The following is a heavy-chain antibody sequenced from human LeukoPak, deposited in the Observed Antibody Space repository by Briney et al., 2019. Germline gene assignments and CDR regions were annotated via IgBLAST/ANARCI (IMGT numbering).Heavy chain of an antibody. CDR2: IYPGDSDT. D-gene: IGHD5/OR15-5a*01. V-gene: IGHV5-51*01. Sequence: GESLKISCKGSGYSFSNYWIGWVRQMPGKGLEWMGIIYPGDSDTRYSPSFQGQVTFSADKSVSTAYLQWSSLKASDTAMYYCARLGGVYGSRYWGQGTLVTVSS. J-gene: IGHJ4*02. CDR3: ARLGGVYGSRY. CDR1: GYSFSNYW.